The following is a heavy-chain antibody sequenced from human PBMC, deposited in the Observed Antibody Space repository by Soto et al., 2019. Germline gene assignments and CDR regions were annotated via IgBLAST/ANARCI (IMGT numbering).Heavy chain of an antibody. V-gene: IGHV1-69*06. CDR1: GGSLRTNS. J-gene: IGHJ4*02. Sequence: SVKVSCKASGGSLRTNSISWVRQALGQGLEGMGGTGSGTGPGNHAQKFQGRLTVTADKSTSTVYMELTNLSSEDTAVYYCARRDSGGFYRFFDSWGQGTLVTVSS. CDR3: ARRDSGGFYRFFDS. D-gene: IGHD2-15*01. CDR2: TGSGTGPG.